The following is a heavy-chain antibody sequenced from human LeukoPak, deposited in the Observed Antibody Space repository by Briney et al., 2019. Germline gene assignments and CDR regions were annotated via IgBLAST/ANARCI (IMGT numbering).Heavy chain of an antibody. D-gene: IGHD4-17*01. CDR1: GFTVSSNF. CDR2: IYSGGST. CDR3: AKGHTDYGTGFDL. J-gene: IGHJ4*02. Sequence: PGGSLRLSCAASGFTVSSNFMSWVRQAPGKGLEWVSFIYSGGSTYYADSVKGRFTISRDNSKNTLYLQMNSLRAEDTAVYYCAKGHTDYGTGFDLWGQGTLVTVSS. V-gene: IGHV3-53*01.